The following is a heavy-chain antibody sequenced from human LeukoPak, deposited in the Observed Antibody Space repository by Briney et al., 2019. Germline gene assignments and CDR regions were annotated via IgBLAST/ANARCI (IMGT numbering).Heavy chain of an antibody. Sequence: PGGSLRLSCGASGFTFNNYAMSWVRQAPGKGLEWVSAITGSGTTTYYADSVKGRFTISRDNSKNTLYLQMNSLRAEDTAVYYCAKPLSAASGTDFDYWGQGTLVTVSS. CDR2: ITGSGTTT. D-gene: IGHD6-13*01. J-gene: IGHJ4*02. CDR3: AKPLSAASGTDFDY. CDR1: GFTFNNYA. V-gene: IGHV3-23*01.